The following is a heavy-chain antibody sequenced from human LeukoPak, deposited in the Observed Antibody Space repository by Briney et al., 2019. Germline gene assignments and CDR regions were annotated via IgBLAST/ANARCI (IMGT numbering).Heavy chain of an antibody. CDR3: ARSRRRVVLRYFDPPYYFDY. J-gene: IGHJ4*02. CDR1: GFTFSGYW. D-gene: IGHD3-9*01. V-gene: IGHV3-7*01. CDR2: IKQDGSEK. Sequence: GGSLRLSCAASGFTFSGYWLSWVRQAPGKGLEWVANIKQDGSEKYYVDSVNGRFTISRDNAKNSLYLQMNSLRAEDTAVYYCARSRRRVVLRYFDPPYYFDYWGQGTLVTVSS.